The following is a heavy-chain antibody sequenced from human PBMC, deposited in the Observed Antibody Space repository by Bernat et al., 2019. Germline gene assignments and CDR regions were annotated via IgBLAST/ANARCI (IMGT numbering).Heavy chain of an antibody. Sequence: QVQLVESGGGVVQPGRSLRLSCAASGFTFSSYGMHWVRQAPGKGLEWVAVISYDGSNKYYADSVKGRFTISRDNSKNTLYLQMNSLRAEDTAVYYCAKDFHYQLLWDGAYYYYGMDVWGQGTTVTGSS. CDR2: ISYDGSNK. CDR3: AKDFHYQLLWDGAYYYYGMDV. CDR1: GFTFSSYG. D-gene: IGHD2-2*01. V-gene: IGHV3-30*18. J-gene: IGHJ6*02.